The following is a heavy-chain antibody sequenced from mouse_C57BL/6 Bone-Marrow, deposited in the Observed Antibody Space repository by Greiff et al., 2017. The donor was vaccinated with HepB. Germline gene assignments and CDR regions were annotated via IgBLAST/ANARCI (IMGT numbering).Heavy chain of an antibody. Sequence: QVQLQQPGAELVKPGASVKMSCKASGYTFTSYWITWVKQRPGQGLEWFGDIYPGSGSTNYNEKFKSKATLTVDTSSSTAFMQISSLTSEDSSVYYSAKVYSNYVHWYFDVWGTGTTVTVSS. CDR1: GYTFTSYW. CDR3: AKVYSNYVHWYFDV. J-gene: IGHJ1*03. D-gene: IGHD2-5*01. V-gene: IGHV1-55*01. CDR2: IYPGSGST.